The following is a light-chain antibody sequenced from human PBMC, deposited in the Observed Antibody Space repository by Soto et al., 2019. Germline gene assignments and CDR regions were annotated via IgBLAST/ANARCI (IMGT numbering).Light chain of an antibody. Sequence: IKMTQSPSTLSAKEGDRVTIPCRASQSISSWLAWYQQKPGKAPKLLIYDASSLESGVPSRFSGSGSGTEFTLTISSLQPDDFATYYCQQYNSYSWTFGQGTIVDVK. CDR3: QQYNSYSWT. CDR1: QSISSW. V-gene: IGKV1-5*01. CDR2: DAS. J-gene: IGKJ1*01.